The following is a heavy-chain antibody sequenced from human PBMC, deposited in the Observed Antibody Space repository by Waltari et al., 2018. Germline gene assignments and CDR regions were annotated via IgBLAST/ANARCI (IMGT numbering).Heavy chain of an antibody. J-gene: IGHJ5*02. CDR3: ARRRGITGTREVDP. CDR1: GGTFSSYA. V-gene: IGHV1-69*04. D-gene: IGHD1-7*01. CDR2: IIPSLGIA. Sequence: QVQLVQSGAEVKKPGSSVKVSCKASGGTFSSYAISWVRQAPGQGLEWMGRIIPSLGIANDAQKFQGRVTITADKSTSTAYMELSSLRSEDTAVYYCARRRGITGTREVDPWGQGTLVTVSS.